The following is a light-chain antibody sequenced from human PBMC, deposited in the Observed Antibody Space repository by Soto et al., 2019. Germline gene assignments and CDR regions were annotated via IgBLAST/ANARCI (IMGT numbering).Light chain of an antibody. CDR3: SSYASSTTPYV. V-gene: IGLV2-14*02. Sequence: QSVLTQPASLSWSPGQSITISCTGTSSDVGSYNLVSWYQQHPGKAAKLMIYEGSKRPSGVSNRFSGSKSGNTASLTISALQAEDEADYYCSSYASSTTPYVFGTGTKGTVL. J-gene: IGLJ1*01. CDR2: EGS. CDR1: SSDVGSYNL.